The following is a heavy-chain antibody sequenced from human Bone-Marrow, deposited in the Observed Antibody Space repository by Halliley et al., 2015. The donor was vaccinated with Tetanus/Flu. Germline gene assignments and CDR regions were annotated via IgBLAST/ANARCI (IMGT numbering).Heavy chain of an antibody. CDR1: GGSISSYY. V-gene: IGHV4-59*08. D-gene: IGHD1-26*01. J-gene: IGHJ5*02. CDR3: ARAAERGRPGTWFDP. Sequence: TLSLTCSVSGGSISSYYWLWIRQPPGKGLEWIGHIYYSGVTDSNPSLKGRVTISVDTSSNQFSLRLRSVTAADTAVYYCARAAERGRPGTWFDPWGRGTLVTVSS. CDR2: IYYSGVT.